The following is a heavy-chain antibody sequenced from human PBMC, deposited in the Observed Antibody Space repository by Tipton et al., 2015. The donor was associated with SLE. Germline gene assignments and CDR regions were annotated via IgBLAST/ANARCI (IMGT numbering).Heavy chain of an antibody. CDR3: ARETYYYGSGSYSFDY. CDR1: GFTFSSYA. D-gene: IGHD3-10*01. Sequence: SLRLSCAASGFTFSSYAMHWVRQAPGKGLEWVAVISYDGSNKYYADSVKGRFTISRDNSKNTLYLQMNSLRAEDTAVYYCARETYYYGSGSYSFDYWGQGTLVTVSS. J-gene: IGHJ4*02. V-gene: IGHV3-30*04. CDR2: ISYDGSNK.